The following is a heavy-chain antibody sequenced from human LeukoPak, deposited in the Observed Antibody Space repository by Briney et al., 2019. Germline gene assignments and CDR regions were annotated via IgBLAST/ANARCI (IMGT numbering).Heavy chain of an antibody. Sequence: TGGSLRLSCAASGFTFSSYWMHWVRQAPGKGLEWVSAISGSGGSTYYADSVKGRFTISRDNSKNTLYLQMNSLRAEDTAVYYCAKDWGYSYGYSYYFDYWGQGTLVTVSS. D-gene: IGHD5-18*01. J-gene: IGHJ4*02. CDR2: ISGSGGST. V-gene: IGHV3-23*01. CDR3: AKDWGYSYGYSYYFDY. CDR1: GFTFSSYW.